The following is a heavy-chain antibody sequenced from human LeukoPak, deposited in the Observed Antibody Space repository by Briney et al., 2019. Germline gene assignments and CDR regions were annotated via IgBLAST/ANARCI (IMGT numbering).Heavy chain of an antibody. CDR3: ARGPISSGTYYANY. J-gene: IGHJ4*02. Sequence: ASVKVSCKASGYTFTGYYMHWVRQAPGQGLEWMGWINPNTGGTNYAQKFQGRVTMTRDTSISTAYMELSRLRSDDTAVYYCARGPISSGTYYANYWGQGTLVTVSS. V-gene: IGHV1-2*02. CDR2: INPNTGGT. D-gene: IGHD3-10*01. CDR1: GYTFTGYY.